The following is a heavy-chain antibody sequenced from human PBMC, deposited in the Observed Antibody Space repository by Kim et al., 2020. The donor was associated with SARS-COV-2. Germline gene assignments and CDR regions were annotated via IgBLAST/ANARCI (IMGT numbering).Heavy chain of an antibody. Sequence: SVKVSCKASGGTFSSYAISWVRQAPGQGLEWMGRIIPILGIANYAQKFQGRVTITADKSTSTAYMELSSLRSEDTAVYYCARGIITIFANYYYYYMDVWGKGTTVTVSS. D-gene: IGHD3-3*01. CDR1: GGTFSSYA. V-gene: IGHV1-69*04. CDR3: ARGIITIFANYYYYYMDV. CDR2: IIPILGIA. J-gene: IGHJ6*03.